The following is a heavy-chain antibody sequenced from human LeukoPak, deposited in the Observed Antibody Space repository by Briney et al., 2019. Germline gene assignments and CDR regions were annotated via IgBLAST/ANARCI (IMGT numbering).Heavy chain of an antibody. D-gene: IGHD3-22*01. CDR3: ARASTYYYDSSGGAFDI. V-gene: IGHV3-33*01. Sequence: GRSLRLSCAASGFTFSSYGMHWVRQAPGKGLEWVAVIWYDGSNKYYADSVKGRFTISRDNSKNTLYLQMNSLRAEDTAVYYCARASTYYYDSSGGAFDIWGQGTMVTVSS. CDR1: GFTFSSYG. J-gene: IGHJ3*02. CDR2: IWYDGSNK.